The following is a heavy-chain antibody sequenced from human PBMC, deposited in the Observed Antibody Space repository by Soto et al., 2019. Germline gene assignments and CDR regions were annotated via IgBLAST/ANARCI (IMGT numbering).Heavy chain of an antibody. Sequence: PSETLSLTCAVSGGSISSGGYSWSWIRQPPGKGLEWIGYIYHSGSTDYNPSLKSRVTISVDRSKNQFSLKLTSVTAADPAVYYCARGLEQQLVYFDYWGQGTLVTVSS. J-gene: IGHJ4*02. CDR1: GGSISSGGYS. V-gene: IGHV4-30-2*01. CDR3: ARGLEQQLVYFDY. CDR2: IYHSGST. D-gene: IGHD6-13*01.